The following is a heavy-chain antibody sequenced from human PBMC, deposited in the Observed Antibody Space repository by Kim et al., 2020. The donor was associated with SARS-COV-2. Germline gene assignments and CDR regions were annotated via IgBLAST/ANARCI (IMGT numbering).Heavy chain of an antibody. V-gene: IGHV4-34*01. Sequence: SETLSLTCAVYGGSFSGYYWSWIRQPPGKGLEWIGEINHSGNTNYNPSLKSRVTISVDTSKNQFSLKPSSVTAADTAVYYCARGLAQQLARTGYYYYYMDVWGKGTTVTVSS. D-gene: IGHD6-13*01. CDR2: INHSGNT. CDR3: ARGLAQQLARTGYYYYYMDV. J-gene: IGHJ6*03. CDR1: GGSFSGYY.